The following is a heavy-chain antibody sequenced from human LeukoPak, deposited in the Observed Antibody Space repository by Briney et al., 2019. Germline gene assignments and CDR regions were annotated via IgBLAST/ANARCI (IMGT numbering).Heavy chain of an antibody. CDR2: ISSSGSTI. V-gene: IGHV3-11*01. D-gene: IGHD6-13*01. CDR1: GITFSDYY. CDR3: ARAAAASDSSTWGYYYYYYMDV. Sequence: PGGSLRLSCAASGITFSDYYMSWIRQAPGKGLEWVSYISSSGSTIYYADSVKGRFTVSRDNAKNSLYLQMNSRRAEDTAVYYCARAAAASDSSTWGYYYYYYMDVWGKGTTVIVSS. J-gene: IGHJ6*03.